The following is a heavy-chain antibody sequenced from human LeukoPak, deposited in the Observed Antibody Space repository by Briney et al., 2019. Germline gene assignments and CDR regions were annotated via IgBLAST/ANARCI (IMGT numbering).Heavy chain of an antibody. V-gene: IGHV3-72*01. Sequence: LSLTCTVSGGSISSSSYYWGWIRQPPGKGLEWVGRTRKKANSYITEYAASVKGRFTISGDDSKNSLFLQMNSLKTEDTAVYYCARGSGSEYDGYFDYWGQGTLVTVSS. CDR3: ARGSGSEYDGYFDY. CDR1: GGSISSSSYY. J-gene: IGHJ4*02. CDR2: TRKKANSYIT. D-gene: IGHD1-26*01.